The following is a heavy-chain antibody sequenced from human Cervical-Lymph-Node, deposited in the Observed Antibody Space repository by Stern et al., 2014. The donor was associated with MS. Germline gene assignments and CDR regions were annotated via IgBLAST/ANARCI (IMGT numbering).Heavy chain of an antibody. V-gene: IGHV3-9*01. D-gene: IGHD3-16*02. Sequence: EVQLVQSGGGLVQPGRSLRLSCVASGFTFADYAMHWVRQAPGKGLAWVSGISWNGGSRNYADSVKDRVTISRDNAKNSLYLQMSSLRPEDTAFYYCAKALGRSYHDPFDMWGQGTMVIVSS. CDR1: GFTFADYA. CDR2: ISWNGGSR. CDR3: AKALGRSYHDPFDM. J-gene: IGHJ3*02.